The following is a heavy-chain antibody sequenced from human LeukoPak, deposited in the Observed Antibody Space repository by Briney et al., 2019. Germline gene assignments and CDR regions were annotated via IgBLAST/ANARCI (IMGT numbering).Heavy chain of an antibody. CDR1: GGTFSSYA. CDR2: IIPIFGTA. J-gene: IGHJ4*02. D-gene: IGHD3-16*02. V-gene: IGHV1-69*13. Sequence: ASVKVSCKASGGTFSSYAISWVRQAPGQGLEWMGGIIPIFGTANYAQKFQGRVTITADETTSTAYMELSSLRSDDTAFYYCAFYEYVWGSYRYWGQGSLVTVSS. CDR3: AFYEYVWGSYRY.